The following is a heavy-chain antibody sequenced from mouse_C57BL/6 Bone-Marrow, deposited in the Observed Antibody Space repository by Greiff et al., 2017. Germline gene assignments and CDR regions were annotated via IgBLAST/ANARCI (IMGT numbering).Heavy chain of an antibody. Sequence: DVKLVESGRGLVQPGESLKLSCESNEYEFPSHDMSWVRKTPEKRLELVAAINSDGGSTYYPDTMERRFIISRDNTKKTLYLQMSSLRSEDTALYYCARQMMVTTNYYAMDYWGQGTSVTVSS. CDR1: EYEFPSHD. CDR2: INSDGGST. V-gene: IGHV5-2*01. D-gene: IGHD2-3*01. CDR3: ARQMMVTTNYYAMDY. J-gene: IGHJ4*01.